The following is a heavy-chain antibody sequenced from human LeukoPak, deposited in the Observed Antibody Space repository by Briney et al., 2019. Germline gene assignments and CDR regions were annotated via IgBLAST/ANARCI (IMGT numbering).Heavy chain of an antibody. CDR3: ARHYPNHYGDAFDY. CDR1: GGSFSGYY. V-gene: IGHV4-34*01. D-gene: IGHD4-17*01. J-gene: IGHJ4*02. CDR2: INHSGST. Sequence: PSETLSLTCAVYGGSFSGYYWSWIRQPPGKGLEWIGEINHSGSTNYNPSLKSRVTISVDTSKNQFSLKLSSVTAADTALYYCARHYPNHYGDAFDYWGQGTLVTVSS.